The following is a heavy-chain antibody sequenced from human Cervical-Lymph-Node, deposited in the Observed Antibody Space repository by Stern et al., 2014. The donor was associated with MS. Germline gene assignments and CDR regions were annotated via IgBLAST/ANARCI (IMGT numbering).Heavy chain of an antibody. CDR1: GYDFTRHL. CDR3: ARQASTVAHRGDY. J-gene: IGHJ4*02. D-gene: IGHD2-21*02. V-gene: IGHV5-51*01. Sequence: EVQLVQSGAEVTKPGESLRISCKTSGYDFTRHLIGWVRQLPGKGLEFMGAIDPSDSATRYSPSFQGQVTISADTPTTTAYLQWRSLRASDTGMYFCARQASTVAHRGDYWGQGTLVTVSS. CDR2: IDPSDSAT.